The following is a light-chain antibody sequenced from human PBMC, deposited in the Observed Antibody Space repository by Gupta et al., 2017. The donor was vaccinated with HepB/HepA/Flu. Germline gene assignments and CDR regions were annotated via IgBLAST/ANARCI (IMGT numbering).Light chain of an antibody. CDR1: SSNIGASYY. Sequence: QSLLTQPPSVSGAPGQRVTISCPGSSSNIGASYYVHWYQHLPGAAPKLLIYKNIHRPSGVPDRFSGSKSGNSASLAITGLQAEDEADDYCQSYDSSLPGSVFGTGTKVT. V-gene: IGLV1-40*01. CDR3: QSYDSSLPGSV. CDR2: KNI. J-gene: IGLJ1*01.